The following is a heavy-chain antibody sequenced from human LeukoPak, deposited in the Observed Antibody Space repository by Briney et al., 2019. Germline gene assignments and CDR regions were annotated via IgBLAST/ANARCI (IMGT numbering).Heavy chain of an antibody. Sequence: ASAKVSCKASGYTFTSYGISWVRQAPGQGLEWMGWISAYNGNTNYAQKLQGRVTMTTDTSTSTAYMELRSLRSDDTAVYYCARIARGITISEFDPWGQGTLVTVSS. D-gene: IGHD3-9*01. CDR1: GYTFTSYG. J-gene: IGHJ5*02. CDR2: ISAYNGNT. CDR3: ARIARGITISEFDP. V-gene: IGHV1-18*01.